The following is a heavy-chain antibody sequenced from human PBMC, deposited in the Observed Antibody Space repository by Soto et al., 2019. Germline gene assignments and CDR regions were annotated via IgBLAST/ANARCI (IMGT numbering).Heavy chain of an antibody. Sequence: QVQLLQSGAEVEKPGASVKVSCKASGDTFTANYIHWVRQAPGQGFEWMGWINPKSGGTKYPQKFQGRVTMTSDTSVSTVYMPLTRLTSDDTAVYYCVRDLAKGGGSAGFDYWGQGTLVTVSS. J-gene: IGHJ4*02. CDR3: VRDLAKGGGSAGFDY. CDR1: GDTFTANY. D-gene: IGHD1-26*01. V-gene: IGHV1-2*02. CDR2: INPKSGGT.